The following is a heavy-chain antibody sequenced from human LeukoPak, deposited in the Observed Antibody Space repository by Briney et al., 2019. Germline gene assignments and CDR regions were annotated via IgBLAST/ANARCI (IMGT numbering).Heavy chain of an antibody. CDR3: ARDCSADSCTPFDP. D-gene: IGHD2-15*01. J-gene: IGHJ5*02. CDR2: IFNSEYT. Sequence: SETLSLTCTVSGGSISSGLYHWSWIRQPAGKGLEWIGRIFNSEYTDYNPSLKSRVTISVDTSKNQCSLKVTSVTAADTAVYYCARDCSADSCTPFDPWGQGTLVTVSS. V-gene: IGHV4-61*02. CDR1: GGSISSGLYH.